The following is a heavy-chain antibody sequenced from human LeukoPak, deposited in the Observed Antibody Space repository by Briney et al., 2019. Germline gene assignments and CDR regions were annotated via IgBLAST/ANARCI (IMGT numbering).Heavy chain of an antibody. Sequence: SETLSLTCTVSAGSINPYYWSWIRQSAEMGLQWIGRIYASGTTKYNPSLQSRVAMSVDMSKNQFSLNLASVTAADTAVYFCARDQGYTYGQTHYFDFWGQGILVTVSS. J-gene: IGHJ4*02. CDR3: ARDQGYTYGQTHYFDF. CDR1: AGSINPYY. V-gene: IGHV4-4*07. D-gene: IGHD5-18*01. CDR2: IYASGTT.